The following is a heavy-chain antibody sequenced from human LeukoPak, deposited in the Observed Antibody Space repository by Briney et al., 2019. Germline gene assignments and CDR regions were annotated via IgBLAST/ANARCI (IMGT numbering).Heavy chain of an antibody. V-gene: IGHV1-8*01. CDR2: MNPNSGNT. CDR3: ARGAPGSYCSGGSCPYFDY. J-gene: IGHJ4*02. Sequence: ASVKLSCKASGYTFTSYDINWRRQATGQGLEWLGWMNPNSGNTGYAQKLQGRVTMTRNTSISTAYMELSSLRSEDTAVYYCARGAPGSYCSGGSCPYFDYWGQGALVTVSS. CDR1: GYTFTSYD. D-gene: IGHD2-15*01.